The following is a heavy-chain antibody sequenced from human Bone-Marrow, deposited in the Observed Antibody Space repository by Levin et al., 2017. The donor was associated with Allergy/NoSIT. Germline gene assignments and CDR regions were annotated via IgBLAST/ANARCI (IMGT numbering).Heavy chain of an antibody. Sequence: SCTVSDVSIKTYYWSWVRQSPERGLEWIGYFDDSGTSAYNPSFKSRATISIDTSNNRFSLKLTSVSAADTAVYYCAKSRYSSSWYGAAMDAWGQGATVIVSS. J-gene: IGHJ6*02. D-gene: IGHD6-13*01. V-gene: IGHV4-59*01. CDR1: DVSIKTYY. CDR3: AKSRYSSSWYGAAMDA. CDR2: FDDSGTS.